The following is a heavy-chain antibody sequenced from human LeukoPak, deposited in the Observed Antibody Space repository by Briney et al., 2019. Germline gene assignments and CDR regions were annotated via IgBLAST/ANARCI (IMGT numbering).Heavy chain of an antibody. D-gene: IGHD3-22*01. V-gene: IGHV1-46*01. Sequence: ASVKVSCKASGYTFTSYYMHWVRQAPGQGLEWMGIINPSGGSTSYAQKFQGRVTMTRNTSISTAYMELSSLRSEDTAVYYCARGMKAVRGGYSYWGQGTLVTVSS. CDR2: INPSGGST. J-gene: IGHJ4*02. CDR3: ARGMKAVRGGYSY. CDR1: GYTFTSYY.